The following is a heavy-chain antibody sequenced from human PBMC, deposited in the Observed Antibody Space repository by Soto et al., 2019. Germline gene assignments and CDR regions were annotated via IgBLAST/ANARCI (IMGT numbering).Heavy chain of an antibody. CDR3: AMSSSDYFLDEY. Sequence: QVQLVQSGAEEKKPGASVKVSCKASGYTFTSYAMHWVRQAPGQRLEWMGWINAGNGNTKYSQEFQGRVTITRDTSASTAYMELNGLRSEDTAVYSCAMSSSDYFLDEYWGQGTLVTVSS. J-gene: IGHJ4*02. D-gene: IGHD3-22*01. CDR1: GYTFTSYA. V-gene: IGHV1-3*05. CDR2: INAGNGNT.